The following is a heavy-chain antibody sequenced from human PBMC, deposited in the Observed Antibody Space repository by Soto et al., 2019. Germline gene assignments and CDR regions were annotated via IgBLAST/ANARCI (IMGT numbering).Heavy chain of an antibody. J-gene: IGHJ4*02. Sequence: EVQLVPSGAEVKKPGESLKISCKGSGYSFTSYWIGWVRQMPGRGLEWMGIIYPDDSDTRYSPSFRGQVTISADKSISTAYLQWSSLKASDTAMYYCARHNEYRSGWPSDIDYWGQGTPVTVSS. CDR2: IYPDDSDT. D-gene: IGHD6-19*01. CDR1: GYSFTSYW. CDR3: ARHNEYRSGWPSDIDY. V-gene: IGHV5-51*01.